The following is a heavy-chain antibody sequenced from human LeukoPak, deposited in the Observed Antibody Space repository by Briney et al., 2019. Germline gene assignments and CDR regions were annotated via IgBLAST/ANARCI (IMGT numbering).Heavy chain of an antibody. CDR2: ISAYNGNT. J-gene: IGHJ6*02. V-gene: IGHV1-18*01. D-gene: IGHD3-3*01. CDR1: GYTFTSYG. CDR3: ARGAGDHDFWSGYYVYYYYYGMDV. Sequence: ASVKFSCKASGYTFTSYGISWVRQAPGQGLEWMGWISAYNGNTNYAQKLQGRVTMTTDTSTSTAYMELRSLRSDDTAVYYCARGAGDHDFWSGYYVYYYYYGMDVWGQGTTVTVSS.